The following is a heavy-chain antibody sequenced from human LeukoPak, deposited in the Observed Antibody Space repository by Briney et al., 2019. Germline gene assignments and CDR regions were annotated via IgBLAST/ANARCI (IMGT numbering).Heavy chain of an antibody. Sequence: SVKVSCKASGGTFSSYAISWVRQAPGQGLEWMGGIIPIFGTANYAQKFQGRVTITADESTSTAYMELSSLRSEDTAVYYCARDRMGLWFGELSYYYMDVWGKGTTVTISS. V-gene: IGHV1-69*13. CDR1: GGTFSSYA. J-gene: IGHJ6*03. CDR3: ARDRMGLWFGELSYYYMDV. CDR2: IIPIFGTA. D-gene: IGHD3-10*01.